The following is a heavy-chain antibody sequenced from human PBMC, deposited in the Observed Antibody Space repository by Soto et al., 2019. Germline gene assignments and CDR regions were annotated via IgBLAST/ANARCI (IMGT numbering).Heavy chain of an antibody. V-gene: IGHV3-48*03. J-gene: IGHJ6*02. CDR2: ISSSDTSI. CDR1: GFSFIGYE. Sequence: WGSLRLSCAASGFSFIGYEINFFRHSPFKWLEWISFISSSDTSIYADSVKGRFTISRDNSNNSLSLQMDSLRAEDTGTYYCAMSLSGWSSEYFYYGLDLWGQGSTVTVS. CDR3: AMSLSGWSSEYFYYGLDL. D-gene: IGHD6-19*01.